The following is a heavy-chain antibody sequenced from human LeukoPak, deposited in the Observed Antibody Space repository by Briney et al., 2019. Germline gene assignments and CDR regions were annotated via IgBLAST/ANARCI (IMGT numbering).Heavy chain of an antibody. D-gene: IGHD3-10*01. J-gene: IGHJ4*02. CDR2: ISDGGGT. CDR3: ARAFQYGSGTHPFSL. Sequence: GGSLRLSCAASGFSVSNNYMTWVRQAPGKGLEWVSVISDGGGTFYADSVKGRFTISRYNFKNTLYLQMNSLRVDDTAVYYCARAFQYGSGTHPFSLWGQGTLVTVSS. V-gene: IGHV3-66*01. CDR1: GFSVSNNY.